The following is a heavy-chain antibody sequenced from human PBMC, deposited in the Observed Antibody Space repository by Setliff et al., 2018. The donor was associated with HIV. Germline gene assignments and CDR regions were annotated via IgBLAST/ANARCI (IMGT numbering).Heavy chain of an antibody. J-gene: IGHJ5*02. V-gene: IGHV3-23*01. CDR2: ISSGGGT. CDR1: GFPFSNYA. D-gene: IGHD3-3*01. CDR3: AKAQWLLSHWGFDP. Sequence: GGSLRLSCAASGFPFSNYAMSWVRQAPGKGLEWVSAISSGGGTFYADSVQGRFTISRDNSKNTLYLQMNSLRAEDTAVYYCAKAQWLLSHWGFDPWGQGTLVTVSS.